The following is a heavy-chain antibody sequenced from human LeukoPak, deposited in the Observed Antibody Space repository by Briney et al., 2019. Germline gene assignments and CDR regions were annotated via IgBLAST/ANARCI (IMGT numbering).Heavy chain of an antibody. CDR3: ARDGPRDIYYDSSGHYPSGAFDI. D-gene: IGHD3-22*01. Sequence: SVKVSCKASRGTFSSYAISWVRQAPGQGLEWMGRIIPIFGTANYARKFQGSGTITTDESTSTAYMELSSLRSEDTAVYYCARDGPRDIYYDSSGHYPSGAFDIWGQGTMVTVSS. V-gene: IGHV1-69*05. J-gene: IGHJ3*02. CDR2: IIPIFGTA. CDR1: RGTFSSYA.